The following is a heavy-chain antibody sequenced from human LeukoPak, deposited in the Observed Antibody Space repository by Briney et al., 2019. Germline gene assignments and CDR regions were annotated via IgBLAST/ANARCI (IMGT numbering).Heavy chain of an antibody. V-gene: IGHV5-51*01. Sequence: GESLRSSCKGSGYSFTSYWSGWVRQMPGKGLEWMGIIYPDDSDTRYSPSFEGQVTVSAAKSISTAYLQWSSLKTSDTAMYYCARRSSIGSPLFDYWGQGTLVTVSS. D-gene: IGHD5/OR15-5a*01. CDR3: ARRSSIGSPLFDY. J-gene: IGHJ4*02. CDR2: IYPDDSDT. CDR1: GYSFTSYW.